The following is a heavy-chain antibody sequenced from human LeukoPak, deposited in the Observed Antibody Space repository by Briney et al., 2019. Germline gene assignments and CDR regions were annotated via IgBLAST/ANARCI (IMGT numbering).Heavy chain of an antibody. J-gene: IGHJ6*02. V-gene: IGHV3-23*01. CDR1: GFSFSNYA. CDR3: AKVRPCDICKPMDA. CDR2: IGRSGDYT. Sequence: GGSLRLSCAASGFSFSNYAMSWVRQAPGKGLEWVSGIGRSGDYTYYADSVKGRFIISRDNSKNTVYLQVNSLTAEDTAIYYCAKVRPCDICKPMDAWGQGTTVTVS. D-gene: IGHD2-15*01.